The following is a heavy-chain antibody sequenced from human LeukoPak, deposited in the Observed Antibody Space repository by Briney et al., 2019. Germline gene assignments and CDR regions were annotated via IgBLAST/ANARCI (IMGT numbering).Heavy chain of an antibody. V-gene: IGHV3-64D*06. Sequence: GGSLTLSCLAYGFDFSGYVMEWVRLAPGKGLKSVSVISSKGGTTDYTESVKGRFNVSRDNSQNTLFLEMSSLRAEDTAVCYCVRHSVTQSTSGWYGALDIWGQGTMVVVSS. D-gene: IGHD6-19*01. J-gene: IGHJ3*02. CDR3: VRHSVTQSTSGWYGALDI. CDR1: GFDFSGYV. CDR2: ISSKGGTT.